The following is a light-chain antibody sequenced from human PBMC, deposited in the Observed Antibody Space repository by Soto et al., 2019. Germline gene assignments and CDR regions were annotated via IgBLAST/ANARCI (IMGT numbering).Light chain of an antibody. CDR2: DDT. J-gene: IGLJ3*02. Sequence: SYELTQPPSVSVAPGQTATISCGGNNVGSKVVHWYQQKPGQAPVLVVYDDTYRPSGIPERFSGSNSGNTATLTISRVEDGDEADYYCQVWHIGSYRVFGGGTKLTVL. CDR1: NVGSKV. CDR3: QVWHIGSYRV. V-gene: IGLV3-21*02.